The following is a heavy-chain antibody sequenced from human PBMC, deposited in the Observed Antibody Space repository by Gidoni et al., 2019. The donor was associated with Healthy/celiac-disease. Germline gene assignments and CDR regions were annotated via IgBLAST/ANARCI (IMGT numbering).Heavy chain of an antibody. D-gene: IGHD3-3*01. V-gene: IGHV3-21*01. Sequence: EVQLVESGGGLVKPGGSLRLSCAASGFTFSSSIRNWVRQAPGKGLEWVSSISSSSSYIYYADSVKGRFTISRDNAKNSLYLQMNSLRAEDTAVYYCARVSLRRFLEWFRDYYYYGMDVWGQGTTVTVSS. CDR2: ISSSSSYI. CDR1: GFTFSSSI. CDR3: ARVSLRRFLEWFRDYYYYGMDV. J-gene: IGHJ6*02.